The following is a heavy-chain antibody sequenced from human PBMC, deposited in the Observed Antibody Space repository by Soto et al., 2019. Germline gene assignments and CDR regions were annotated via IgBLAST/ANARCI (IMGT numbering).Heavy chain of an antibody. CDR1: GDSGASNRAT. Sequence: PSQTLSLTCFISGDSGASNRATWNWVRQSPSMGLEWMGRTYYRSKWKNYYALSVNSRITINPDTSKNQLSLQLSSVTPDDTAIYYCVRGGDSSFDXWGQGTLVTVSX. V-gene: IGHV6-1*01. CDR2: TYYRSKWKN. CDR3: VRGGDSSFDX. D-gene: IGHD6-13*01. J-gene: IGHJ4*02.